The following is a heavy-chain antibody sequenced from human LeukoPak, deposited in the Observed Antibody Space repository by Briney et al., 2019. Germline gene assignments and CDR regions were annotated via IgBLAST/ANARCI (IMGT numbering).Heavy chain of an antibody. CDR1: GGSISSSSYY. Sequence: SETLSLTCTVSGGSISSSSYYWGWIRQPPAKGLEWIGSIYYSASTYYNPSLKSPVTISVDTSKKQFSLKLSSVTAADTAVYYCARSSVTVAVDYWGQGTLVTVSS. J-gene: IGHJ4*02. CDR3: ARSSVTVAVDY. D-gene: IGHD6-19*01. CDR2: IYYSAST. V-gene: IGHV4-39*01.